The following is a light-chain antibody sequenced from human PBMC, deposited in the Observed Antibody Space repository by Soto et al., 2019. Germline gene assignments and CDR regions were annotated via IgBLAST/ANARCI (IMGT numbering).Light chain of an antibody. CDR1: QSVSSSS. CDR2: GAS. V-gene: IGKV3-20*01. CDR3: QHYGSSPLT. Sequence: EIVLTQSPGTLSLSPGERATLSCRASQSVSSSSLAWYQQKPGQAPRLLIYGASSRATGIPDRFSGSGSGTDFTLTISRLEPEDFAVYSCQHYGSSPLTFGGGAKAEIK. J-gene: IGKJ4*01.